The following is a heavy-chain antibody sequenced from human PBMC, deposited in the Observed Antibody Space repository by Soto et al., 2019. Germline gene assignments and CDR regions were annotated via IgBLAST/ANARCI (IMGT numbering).Heavy chain of an antibody. CDR2: TYYRSKWYN. J-gene: IGHJ6*02. Sequence: SQTLSLTCVISGDSVSSNNAAWNWIRQSPSRGLEWLGRTYYRSKWYNDYAVSVKSRIDINPDTSKNQFSLQLNSVSPEDTAMYYCARESYGSGSYDGMDVCGQGTTVTVSS. D-gene: IGHD3-10*01. CDR3: ARESYGSGSYDGMDV. V-gene: IGHV6-1*01. CDR1: GDSVSSNNAA.